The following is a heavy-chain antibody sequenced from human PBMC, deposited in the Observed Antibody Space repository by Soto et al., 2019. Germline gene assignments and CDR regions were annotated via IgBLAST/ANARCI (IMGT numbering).Heavy chain of an antibody. CDR1: GFTFSSYW. CDR2: IKQDGSEK. D-gene: IGHD6-19*01. V-gene: IGHV3-7*01. Sequence: GGSLRLCCAASGFTFSSYWMSWVRQAPGKGLEWVANIKQDGSEKYYVDSVKGRFTISRDNAKNSLYLQMNSLRAEDTAVYYCAPRQSVARAWNFHYWGPGTLVTVS. CDR3: APRQSVARAWNFHY. J-gene: IGHJ4*02.